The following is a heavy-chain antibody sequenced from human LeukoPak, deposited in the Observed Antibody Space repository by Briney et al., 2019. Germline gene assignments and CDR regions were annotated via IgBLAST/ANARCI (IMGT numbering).Heavy chain of an antibody. CDR3: AKDRAYGSGSYYSRSFDY. V-gene: IGHV3-23*01. CDR1: GFTFSSYA. CDR2: ISGSGGST. D-gene: IGHD3-10*01. J-gene: IGHJ4*02. Sequence: GGSLRLSCAASGFTFSSYAMSWVRQAPGKGLEWVSAISGSGGSTYYADSVKGRFTISRDNSKNTLYLQMNSLRAEDTAVYYCAKDRAYGSGSYYSRSFDYWGQGTLVTVSS.